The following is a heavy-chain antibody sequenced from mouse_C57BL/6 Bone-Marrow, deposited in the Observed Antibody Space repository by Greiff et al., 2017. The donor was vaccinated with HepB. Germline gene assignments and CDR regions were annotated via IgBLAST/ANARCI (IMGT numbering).Heavy chain of an antibody. J-gene: IGHJ2*01. CDR2: IHPNSGST. Sequence: VQLQQPGAELVKPGASVKLSCKASGYTFTSYWMHWVKQRPGQGLEWIGMIHPNSGSTDYNEKFKSKATLTVDKSSSTAYMQLSSLTSEDSAVYYCASLDDYDTDYWGQGTTLTVSS. V-gene: IGHV1-64*01. CDR1: GYTFTSYW. D-gene: IGHD2-4*01. CDR3: ASLDDYDTDY.